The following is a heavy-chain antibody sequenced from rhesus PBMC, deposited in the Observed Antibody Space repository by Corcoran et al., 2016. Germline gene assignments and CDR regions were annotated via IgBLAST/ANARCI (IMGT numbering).Heavy chain of an antibody. J-gene: IGHJ2*01. CDR3: ARSPGSWYFDL. CDR1: GASIRSNW. V-gene: IGHV4-80*01. Sequence: QVQLQESGPGLVKPSETLSLTCTVSGASIRSNWWSWNRQPPGKGLEWIGEINGDSGNTNQNPSLKNRITISKDASKNQFSLEVNSLTAADTAVYYCARSPGSWYFDLWGPGTPITISS. CDR2: INGDSGNT.